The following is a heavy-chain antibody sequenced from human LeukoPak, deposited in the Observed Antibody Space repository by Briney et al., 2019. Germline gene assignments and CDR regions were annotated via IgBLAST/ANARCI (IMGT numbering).Heavy chain of an antibody. D-gene: IGHD2-21*01. CDR3: ARHKVISIVGVNYFDY. J-gene: IGHJ4*02. CDR1: GASVSSSSYY. V-gene: IGHV4-39*01. Sequence: PSETLSLTCTVSGASVSSSSYYWGWIRQPPGKGLEWIGSIYYSGSTYYNPSLKSRVTISIDTSKNQYSLKLSSVTAADTAVYYCARHKVISIVGVNYFDYWGLGTLVTVSS. CDR2: IYYSGST.